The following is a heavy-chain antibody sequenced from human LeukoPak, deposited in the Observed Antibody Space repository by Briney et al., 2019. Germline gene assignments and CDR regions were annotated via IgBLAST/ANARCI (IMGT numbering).Heavy chain of an antibody. CDR3: ARAPVYSGTFFDY. CDR2: IFYSGST. J-gene: IGHJ4*02. Sequence: PSETLSLTCTVSGGSISSYYWSWIRQSPGKGLEWIGYIFYSGSTNCNPSLKSRVTISVDTSKNQISLKLSSVTAADTAVYYCARAPVYSGTFFDYWGQGTLVTVSS. CDR1: GGSISSYY. V-gene: IGHV4-59*08. D-gene: IGHD1-26*01.